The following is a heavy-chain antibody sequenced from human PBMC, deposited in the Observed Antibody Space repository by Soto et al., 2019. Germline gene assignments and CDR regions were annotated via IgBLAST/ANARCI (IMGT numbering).Heavy chain of an antibody. D-gene: IGHD2-2*02. CDR2: INPNSGGT. CDR1: GYTCTGYY. J-gene: IGHJ6*02. Sequence: ASVKVSCKACGYTCTGYYMHWVRQAPGQGLEWMGWINPNSGGTNYAQKFQGRVTMTRDTSISTAYMELSRLRSDDTAVYYCARDLVVVVPAAIMGGGYYYYGMDVWGQGTTVTVS. CDR3: ARDLVVVVPAAIMGGGYYYYGMDV. V-gene: IGHV1-2*02.